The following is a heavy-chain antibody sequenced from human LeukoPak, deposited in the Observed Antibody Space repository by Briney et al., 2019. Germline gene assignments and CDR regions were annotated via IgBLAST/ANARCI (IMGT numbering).Heavy chain of an antibody. J-gene: IGHJ4*02. CDR3: ARVQWGRRCVGSYFKG. Sequence: PGGSLTLYRAVSGFTFSSYCMSWVGQAPGKGLEWVANIKQDGSEKYYVDSVKGRFTMSRDNAKNSLYLRMNSLRAEDTAVYYCARVQWGRRCVGSYFKGWGQGALVTVSS. CDR1: GFTFSSYC. D-gene: IGHD1-26*01. CDR2: IKQDGSEK. V-gene: IGHV3-7*01.